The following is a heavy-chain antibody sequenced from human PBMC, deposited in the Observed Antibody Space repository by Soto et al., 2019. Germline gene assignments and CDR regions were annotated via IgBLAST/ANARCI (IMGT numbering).Heavy chain of an antibody. J-gene: IGHJ4*02. CDR3: ARDPRSPSTGGGYYFDY. D-gene: IGHD3-16*01. CDR1: GFTFSSYG. V-gene: IGHV3-33*01. Sequence: QVQLVESGGGVVQPGRSLRLSCAASGFTFSSYGMHWVRQAPGKGLEWVAVIWYDGSNKYYADSVKGRFTISRDNSKNTLYLQMNSLRAEDTAVYYCARDPRSPSTGGGYYFDYWGQGTLVTVSS. CDR2: IWYDGSNK.